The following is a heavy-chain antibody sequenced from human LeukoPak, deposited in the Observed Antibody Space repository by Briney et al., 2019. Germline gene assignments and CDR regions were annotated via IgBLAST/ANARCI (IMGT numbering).Heavy chain of an antibody. V-gene: IGHV3-30*02. CDR2: IRYNGNNQ. Sequence: GGSLRLSCAASGFTFSDFWMHWVRQAPGKGLQWVAFIRYNGNNQYYADSVKGRFTISRDNSKNTLFLQMNSLRAEDTAVYYCARDTYDFWSGYPIPIDYWGQGTLVTVSS. J-gene: IGHJ4*02. CDR3: ARDTYDFWSGYPIPIDY. CDR1: GFTFSDFW. D-gene: IGHD3-3*01.